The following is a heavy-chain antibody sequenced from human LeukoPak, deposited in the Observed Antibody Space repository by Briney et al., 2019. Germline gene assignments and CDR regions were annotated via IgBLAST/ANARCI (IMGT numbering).Heavy chain of an antibody. V-gene: IGHV4-39*07. Sequence: TPSETLSLTCIVSGASMSGSSYYWGWIRQPPGKGLEWIGTIGYGGTTYYSPSLKSRVTISVDTSKNQFSLKLSFVTAADTAVYFCARDGYSGYDHAFDYWGQGTLVSVSS. CDR3: ARDGYSGYDHAFDY. D-gene: IGHD5-12*01. CDR1: GASMSGSSYY. CDR2: IGYGGTT. J-gene: IGHJ4*02.